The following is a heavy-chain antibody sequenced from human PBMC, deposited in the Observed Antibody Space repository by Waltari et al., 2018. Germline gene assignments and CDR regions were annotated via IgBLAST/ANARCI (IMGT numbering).Heavy chain of an antibody. CDR3: AKDYCAGGSCYIDD. CDR2: ILYDGSKP. Sequence: QVQLVESGGGVVQPGRSLRLSCAVSGFTFSDYGMHWVRQDPGKWLECVASILYDGSKPFYPDSVKGRVTISRDNSKNTLYLQMNSLRAEDTAVYFCAKDYCAGGSCYIDDWGQGTPVSVSS. V-gene: IGHV3-30*18. J-gene: IGHJ4*02. D-gene: IGHD2-15*01. CDR1: GFTFSDYG.